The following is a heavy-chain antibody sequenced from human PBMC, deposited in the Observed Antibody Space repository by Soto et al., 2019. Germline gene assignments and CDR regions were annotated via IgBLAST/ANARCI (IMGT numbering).Heavy chain of an antibody. D-gene: IGHD1-1*01. V-gene: IGHV1-18*01. CDR2: ISAHNGNT. Sequence: QVHLVQSGAEVKKPGASVKVSCKASGYTFTSYGITWVRQAPGQGLEWMGWISAHNGNTDYAQKLQGRVTVTRDTSTSTAYMELRSLISDATAVYYCARGRYGDYWGQGALVTVSS. CDR3: ARGRYGDY. CDR1: GYTFTSYG. J-gene: IGHJ4*02.